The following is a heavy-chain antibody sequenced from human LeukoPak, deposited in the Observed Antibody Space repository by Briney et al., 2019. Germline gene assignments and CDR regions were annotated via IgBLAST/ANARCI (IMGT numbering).Heavy chain of an antibody. CDR2: ISSSGGST. J-gene: IGHJ4*02. D-gene: IGHD6-19*01. V-gene: IGHV3-23*01. CDR3: ATEWYSSGWYGDY. Sequence: GGSLRLSCAASGFTFSSYAMSWVRQAPGKGLEWVSAISSSGGSTYYADSVKGRFTISRDNSKNTLYLQMNSLRAEDTAVYYCATEWYSSGWYGDYWGQGTLVTVSS. CDR1: GFTFSSYA.